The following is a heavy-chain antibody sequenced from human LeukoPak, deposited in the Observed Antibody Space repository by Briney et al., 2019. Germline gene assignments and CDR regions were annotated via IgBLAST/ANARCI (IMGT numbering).Heavy chain of an antibody. CDR1: GGSISSSSYH. D-gene: IGHD3-10*01. CDR2: INYSGST. J-gene: IGHJ4*02. V-gene: IGHV4-61*01. Sequence: PSETLSLTCTVSGGSISSSSYHWSWIRQPPGKGLEWIGYINYSGSTNYNPSLKSRVTISVDTSKNQFSLKLSSVTAADTAVYYCARGSSGVRGVPSLDYWGQGTLVTVSS. CDR3: ARGSSGVRGVPSLDY.